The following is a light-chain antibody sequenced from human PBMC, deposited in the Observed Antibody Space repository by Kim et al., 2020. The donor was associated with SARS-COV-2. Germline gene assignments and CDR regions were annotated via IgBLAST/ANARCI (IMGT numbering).Light chain of an antibody. CDR1: QIVISTS. Sequence: PGERSSPSCRASQIVISTSFAWYQQRPGQAPRLVIYGASSRATDIPDRFSGSGSGTDFTLTISRLGPEYSAMYYCHHYGRSPPMYTFGQGTKLEI. V-gene: IGKV3-20*01. CDR3: HHYGRSPPMYT. CDR2: GAS. J-gene: IGKJ2*01.